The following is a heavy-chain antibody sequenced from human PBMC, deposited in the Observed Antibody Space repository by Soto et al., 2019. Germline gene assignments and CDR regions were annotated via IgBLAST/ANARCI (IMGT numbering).Heavy chain of an antibody. J-gene: IGHJ6*03. Sequence: QLQLQESGPGLVKPSETLSLTCTVSGGSISSSRYYWGWIRQSPGKGLEWIGTTYYSANTYYNPSLKSRVSISVDTSKNRFSLRLSSLTAADTAVYFCARQRGESSVCDVAHYYYYMDVWGKGTTVTVSS. CDR1: GGSISSSRYY. CDR2: TYYSANT. V-gene: IGHV4-39*01. D-gene: IGHD6-19*01. CDR3: ARQRGESSVCDVAHYYYYMDV.